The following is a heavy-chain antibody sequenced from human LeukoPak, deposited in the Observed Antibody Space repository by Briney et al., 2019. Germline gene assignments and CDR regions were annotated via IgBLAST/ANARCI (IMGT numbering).Heavy chain of an antibody. CDR1: GFTVSSNY. V-gene: IGHV3-53*04. CDR3: ARRTPDYYYGMDV. CDR2: IYSGGST. Sequence: GGSLRLSCAASGFTVSSNYMNWVRQAPGKGLEWGSIIYSGGSTDYADSVKGRFTISRHNSKNTLYLQMNSLRAEDTAVYYCARRTPDYYYGMDVWGQGTTVIVSS. D-gene: IGHD2-2*01. J-gene: IGHJ6*02.